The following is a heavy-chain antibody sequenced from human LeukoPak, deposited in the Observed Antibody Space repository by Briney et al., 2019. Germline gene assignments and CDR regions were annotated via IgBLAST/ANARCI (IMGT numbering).Heavy chain of an antibody. Sequence: SATLSLTCTVSGGSISSYYWSWIRQPPGKGLEWIGYIYYSGSTNYNPSLKSRVTISVDTSKNQFSLKLSSVTAADTAVYYCARGGEVWSSSWYYFDYWGQGTLVTVSS. CDR2: IYYSGST. J-gene: IGHJ4*02. CDR1: GGSISSYY. V-gene: IGHV4-59*01. D-gene: IGHD6-13*01. CDR3: ARGGEVWSSSWYYFDY.